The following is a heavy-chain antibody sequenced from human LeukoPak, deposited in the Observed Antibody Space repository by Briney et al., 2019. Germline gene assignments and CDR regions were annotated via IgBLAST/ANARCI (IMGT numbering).Heavy chain of an antibody. J-gene: IGHJ5*02. V-gene: IGHV1-8*03. Sequence: ASVKVSCKASGYTFTSYDINWVRQATAQGLEWMGWMNPNSGNTGYAQKFQGRVTITRNTSISTAYMELSSLRSEDTAVYYCARAQIVVVPAANWFDPWGQGTLITVSS. CDR1: GYTFTSYD. D-gene: IGHD2-2*01. CDR3: ARAQIVVVPAANWFDP. CDR2: MNPNSGNT.